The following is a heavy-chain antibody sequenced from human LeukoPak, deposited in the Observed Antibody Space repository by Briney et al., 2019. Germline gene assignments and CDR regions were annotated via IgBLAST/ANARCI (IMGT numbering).Heavy chain of an antibody. CDR2: ISAYNGNT. CDR3: ARVGYYYDSSGSLGRGYFDY. Sequence: ASVKVSRKASGYTFTSYGISWVRQAPGQGLEWMGWISAYNGNTNYAQKLQGRVTMTTDTSTSTAYMELRSLRSDDTAVYYCARVGYYYDSSGSLGRGYFDYWGQGTLVTVSS. CDR1: GYTFTSYG. V-gene: IGHV1-18*04. D-gene: IGHD3-22*01. J-gene: IGHJ4*02.